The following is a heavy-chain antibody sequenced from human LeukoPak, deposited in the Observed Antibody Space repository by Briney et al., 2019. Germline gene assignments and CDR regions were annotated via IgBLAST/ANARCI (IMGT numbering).Heavy chain of an antibody. CDR1: GGSISSYY. V-gene: IGHV4-59*01. CDR3: ARGAAGLDSSGASFDY. D-gene: IGHD6-19*01. J-gene: IGHJ4*02. Sequence: SETLSLTCIVFGGSISSYYWSWVRQPPGKGLEWIGYTYYSGSTNYNPSLKSRVTISVDKSKNQFSLKLSSVTAADTAVYYCARGAAGLDSSGASFDYWGQGTLVTVSS. CDR2: TYYSGST.